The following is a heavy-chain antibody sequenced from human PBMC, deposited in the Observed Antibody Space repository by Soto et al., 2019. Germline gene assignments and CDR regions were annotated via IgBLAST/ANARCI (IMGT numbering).Heavy chain of an antibody. Sequence: QVQLVQSGAAVKKPGSSVKVSCKASGGTFSSYAISWVRQAPGQGLEWMGGIIPIFGTANYAQKFQGRVTITADESTSTAYMELSSLRSEDTAVYYCARVIEYDSSGYYNPSYYYYGMDVWGQGTTVTVSS. D-gene: IGHD3-22*01. CDR2: IIPIFGTA. V-gene: IGHV1-69*12. CDR1: GGTFSSYA. CDR3: ARVIEYDSSGYYNPSYYYYGMDV. J-gene: IGHJ6*02.